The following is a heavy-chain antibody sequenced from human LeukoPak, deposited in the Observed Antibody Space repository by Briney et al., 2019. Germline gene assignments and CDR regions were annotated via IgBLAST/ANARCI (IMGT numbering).Heavy chain of an antibody. J-gene: IGHJ4*02. V-gene: IGHV3-9*01. Sequence: PGGSLRLSCAASGFTFDDYAMHWVRQAPGKGLEWVSGISWNSGSIGYAESVKGRFTISRDNAKNSLYMQMNSLRAEDTALYYCAKANYDFWSGPPHFDYWGQGTLVTVSS. CDR1: GFTFDDYA. D-gene: IGHD3-3*01. CDR2: ISWNSGSI. CDR3: AKANYDFWSGPPHFDY.